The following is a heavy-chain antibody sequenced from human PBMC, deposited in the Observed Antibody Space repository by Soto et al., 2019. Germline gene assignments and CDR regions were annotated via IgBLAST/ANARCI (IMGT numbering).Heavy chain of an antibody. D-gene: IGHD1-26*01. V-gene: IGHV1-46*01. CDR3: ARQGSWPYYYYGLDV. Sequence: ASVKVSCKASGYTFTSYYMHWVRQAPGQGLEWMGIINPSGGSTSYAQKFQGRVTMTADTSTGTAYMELMSLKSDDTAVYYCARQGSWPYYYYGLDVWGQGTTVTVSS. J-gene: IGHJ6*02. CDR1: GYTFTSYY. CDR2: INPSGGST.